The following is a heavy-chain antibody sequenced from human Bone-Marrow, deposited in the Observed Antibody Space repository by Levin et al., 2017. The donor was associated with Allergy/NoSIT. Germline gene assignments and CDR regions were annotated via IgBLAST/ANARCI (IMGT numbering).Heavy chain of an antibody. CDR2: IIPSFGTA. CDR3: ARAPTVTTTTAIHYNYMDV. CDR1: GGIFSNSA. D-gene: IGHD4-17*01. J-gene: IGHJ6*03. Sequence: GASVKVSCKASGGIFSNSAISWVRQAPGQGLEWMGAIIPSFGTANYAQKFQGRVAITADKSTNTGYMELTSLTSADTAIYYCARAPTVTTTTAIHYNYMDVWGEGTTVTVSS. V-gene: IGHV1-69*06.